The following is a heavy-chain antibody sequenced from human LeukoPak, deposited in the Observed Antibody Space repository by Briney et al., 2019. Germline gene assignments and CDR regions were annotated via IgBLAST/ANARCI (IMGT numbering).Heavy chain of an antibody. D-gene: IGHD6-25*01. J-gene: IGHJ3*02. CDR3: ARDGIAAVRDAFDI. CDR2: ISSSSSYI. CDR1: GFTFSSYC. V-gene: IGHV3-21*01. Sequence: GGSLRLSCAASGFTFSSYCMNWVRQAPGKGLEWVSSISSSSSYIYYADSVKGRFTISRDNAKNSLYLQMNSLRAEDTAVYYCARDGIAAVRDAFDIWGQGTMVTVSS.